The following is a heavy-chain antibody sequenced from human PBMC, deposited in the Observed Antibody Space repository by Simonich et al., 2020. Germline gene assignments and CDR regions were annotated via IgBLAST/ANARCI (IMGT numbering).Heavy chain of an antibody. Sequence: QVQLVQSGAEVKKPGASVKVSCKASGYTFTSYGISWGRQAPGQGIEWMGWSSAYNGNTNNAQKLQGEVTMTTDTSTSTAYMELRSLRSDDTAVYYCARSTTGTTAFDIWGQGTMVTVSS. V-gene: IGHV1-18*01. D-gene: IGHD1-1*01. CDR1: GYTFTSYG. CDR2: SSAYNGNT. CDR3: ARSTTGTTAFDI. J-gene: IGHJ3*02.